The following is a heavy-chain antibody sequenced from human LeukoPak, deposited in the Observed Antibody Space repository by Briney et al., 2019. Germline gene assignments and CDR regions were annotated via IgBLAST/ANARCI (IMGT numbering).Heavy chain of an antibody. V-gene: IGHV3-21*01. Sequence: GGSLRLSCAASEFTFFTYWMTWVRQAPGKGLEWVSSISSNSGFRKYADSLKGRFTISRDNAKNSLYLQMNSLRAEDTAVYYCARSMQVNGDYVWYYFDYWGQGTLVTVSS. J-gene: IGHJ4*02. CDR3: ARSMQVNGDYVWYYFDY. CDR1: EFTFFTYW. CDR2: ISSNSGFR. D-gene: IGHD4-17*01.